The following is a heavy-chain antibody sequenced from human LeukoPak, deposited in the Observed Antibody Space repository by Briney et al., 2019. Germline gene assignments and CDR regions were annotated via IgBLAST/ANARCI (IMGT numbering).Heavy chain of an antibody. J-gene: IGHJ3*02. Sequence: QSGGSLRLSCAASGFTFSSYDMHWVRQAPGKGLEWVAVISYDGSNKYYADSVKGRFTISRDNSKNTLYLQMNSLRAEDTAVYYCAKALDTAMVNEDAFDIWGQGTMVTVSS. CDR1: GFTFSSYD. CDR3: AKALDTAMVNEDAFDI. V-gene: IGHV3-30*18. CDR2: ISYDGSNK. D-gene: IGHD5-18*01.